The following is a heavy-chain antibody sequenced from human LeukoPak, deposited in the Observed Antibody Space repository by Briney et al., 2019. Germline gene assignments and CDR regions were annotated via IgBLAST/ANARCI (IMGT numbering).Heavy chain of an antibody. CDR2: IRSKTDGGTT. V-gene: IGHV3-15*01. CDR3: ITDITMVRGVIITIHAFDI. CDR1: GLTFSNAW. Sequence: GGSLRLSCAAFGLTFSNAWMSWVRQAPGKGLEWVGRIRSKTDGGTTDYAAPVKGRFTISRDDSKNTLYLQMNSLETEDTAVYYCITDITMVRGVIITIHAFDIWGQGTMVTVSS. D-gene: IGHD3-10*01. J-gene: IGHJ3*02.